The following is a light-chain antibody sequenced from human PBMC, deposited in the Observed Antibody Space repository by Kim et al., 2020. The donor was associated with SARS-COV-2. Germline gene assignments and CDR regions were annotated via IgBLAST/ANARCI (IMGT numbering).Light chain of an antibody. V-gene: IGLV1-44*01. CDR3: AAWDDSRTVL. Sequence: ELTQPPSASGTPGQRVTISCSGSISNIGTNTVNWYQQLPGTAPKLLIYSNNQRPSGVPDRFSGSKSGTSASLAISGLQSDDEADYYCAAWDDSRTVLFGGGTQLAVL. CDR1: ISNIGTNT. J-gene: IGLJ2*01. CDR2: SNN.